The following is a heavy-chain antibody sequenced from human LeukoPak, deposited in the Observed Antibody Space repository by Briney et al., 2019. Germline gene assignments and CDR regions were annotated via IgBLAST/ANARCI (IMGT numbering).Heavy chain of an antibody. V-gene: IGHV3-21*01. J-gene: IGHJ5*02. CDR1: GFTFSSYS. CDR3: ARCGDPSICYKGWFDP. D-gene: IGHD3-10*01. CDR2: ISSSSYI. Sequence: GGSLRLSCAASGFTFSSYSMNWIRQAPGKGLEWVSSISSSSYIYYADSVKGRFTIFRDNAKNSLYLQMNSLRAEDTAVYYCARCGDPSICYKGWFDPWGQGTLVTVSS.